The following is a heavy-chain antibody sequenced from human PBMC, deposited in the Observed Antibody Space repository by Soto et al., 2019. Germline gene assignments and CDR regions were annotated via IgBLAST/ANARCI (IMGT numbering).Heavy chain of an antibody. CDR3: AKEGLGIKFDY. CDR2: ISYSGTNT. V-gene: IGHV3-23*01. D-gene: IGHD1-26*01. CDR1: GFTFSSYG. Sequence: GGSLRLSCEASGFTFSSYGMSWVRQAPGRGLEWVSYISYSGTNTDYADSVMGRFTISRDNSKKTLYLQMDSLRADDTAVYYCAKEGLGIKFDYWGQGARVTVSS. J-gene: IGHJ4*02.